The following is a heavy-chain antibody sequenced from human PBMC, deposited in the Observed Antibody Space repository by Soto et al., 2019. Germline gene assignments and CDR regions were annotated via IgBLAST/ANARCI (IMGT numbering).Heavy chain of an antibody. CDR3: VRDPAFGAVDY. J-gene: IGHJ4*02. CDR2: VNEDGSVK. V-gene: IGHV3-7*01. Sequence: EVQLVETGGDLVQPGESLRLSCAASGFAFGRSWMGWVRQAPEKGLEWVAIVNEDGSVKHYMDSVEGRFTISRDNAKNSLYLQMNSLSVDVTSIYYCVRDPAFGAVDYWGQGPLVNVSS. CDR1: GFAFGRSW. D-gene: IGHD3-10*01.